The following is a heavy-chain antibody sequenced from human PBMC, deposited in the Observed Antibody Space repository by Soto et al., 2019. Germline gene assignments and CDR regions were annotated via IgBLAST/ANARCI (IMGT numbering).Heavy chain of an antibody. D-gene: IGHD2-21*02. CDR1: GGSFSGYY. V-gene: IGHV4-34*01. Sequence: SETLSLTCAVYGGSFSGYYWTWIRQPPGKGLEWIGEINHSGTINFNPSLKSRLTISLDTSKKHFSLKLSSVTDADTAAYYCARADRTLVTSYSLDVWGQGATVTVSS. CDR2: INHSGTI. J-gene: IGHJ6*02. CDR3: ARADRTLVTSYSLDV.